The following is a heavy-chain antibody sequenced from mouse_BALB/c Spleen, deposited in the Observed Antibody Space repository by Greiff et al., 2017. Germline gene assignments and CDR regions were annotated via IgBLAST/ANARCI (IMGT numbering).Heavy chain of an antibody. CDR3: AKHVYYGSSYPYYAMDY. D-gene: IGHD1-1*01. Sequence: VKLMESGPGLVAPSQSLSITCTVSGFSLTDYGVSWIRQPPGKGLEWLGVIWGGGSTYYNSALKSRLSISKDNSKSQVFLKMNSLQTDDTAMYYCAKHVYYGSSYPYYAMDYWGQGTSVTVSS. V-gene: IGHV2-6-5*01. CDR1: GFSLTDYG. CDR2: IWGGGST. J-gene: IGHJ4*01.